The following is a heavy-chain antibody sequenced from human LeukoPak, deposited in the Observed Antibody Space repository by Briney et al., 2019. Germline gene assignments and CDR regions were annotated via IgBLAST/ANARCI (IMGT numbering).Heavy chain of an antibody. CDR2: IYNSGST. D-gene: IGHD2-2*02. CDR3: ANSIXMDFEX. Sequence: SETLSLTCTVSGGSVSSHFWNWIRQPAGKGPEWIGRIYNSGSTNYNPSLGSRVTITLDRSKNQFFLKLTSVTAADTAVYYCANSIXMDFEXWGQGTXVTVXS. V-gene: IGHV4-4*07. CDR1: GGSVSSHF. J-gene: IGHJ4*02.